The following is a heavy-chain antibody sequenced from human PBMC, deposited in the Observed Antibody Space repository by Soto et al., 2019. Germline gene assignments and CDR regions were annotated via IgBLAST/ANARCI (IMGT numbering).Heavy chain of an antibody. CDR3: ARDTSTAMIGRFDY. V-gene: IGHV3-7*01. CDR2: IKQDGSEK. D-gene: IGHD3-22*01. J-gene: IGHJ4*02. CDR1: GFTFSSYW. Sequence: RLSCAASGFTFSSYWMSWVRQAPGKGLEWVANIKQDGSEKYYVDSVKGRFTISRDNAKNSLYLQMNSLRAEDTAVYYCARDTSTAMIGRFDYWGQGTLVTVSS.